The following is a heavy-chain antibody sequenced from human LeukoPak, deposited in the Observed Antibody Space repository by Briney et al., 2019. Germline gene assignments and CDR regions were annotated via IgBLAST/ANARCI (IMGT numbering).Heavy chain of an antibody. CDR2: ISSSSSTI. CDR3: ARARGFFDY. J-gene: IGHJ4*02. V-gene: IGHV3-48*02. CDR1: GFTFSSYS. D-gene: IGHD3-16*01. Sequence: GGSLRLSCAASGFTFSSYSMNWVRQAPGKGLEWVSYISSSSSTIYYADSVKGRFTISRDNAKNSLYLQVNSLRDEDTAVYYCARARGFFDYWGQGTLVTVSS.